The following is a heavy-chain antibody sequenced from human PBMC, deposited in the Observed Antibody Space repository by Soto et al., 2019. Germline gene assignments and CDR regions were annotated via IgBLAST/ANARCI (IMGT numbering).Heavy chain of an antibody. CDR1: GGSISSYY. CDR3: ARQDDYGSGSYVS. D-gene: IGHD3-10*01. V-gene: IGHV4-59*08. Sequence: SETLSLTCTVSGGSISSYYWSWIRQPPGKGLEWIGYIYYSGSTYYNPSLKSRVTISVDTSKNQFSLKLSSVTAADTAVYYCARQDDYGSGSYVSWSQGSLVTVSS. J-gene: IGHJ4*02. CDR2: IYYSGST.